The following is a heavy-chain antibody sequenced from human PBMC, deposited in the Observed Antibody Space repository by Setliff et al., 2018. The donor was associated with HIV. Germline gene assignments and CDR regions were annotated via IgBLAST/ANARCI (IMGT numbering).Heavy chain of an antibody. CDR2: IYHSGST. D-gene: IGHD6-19*01. CDR1: GGSISSSNW. V-gene: IGHV4-4*02. CDR3: AGGLGEAVAGGDACDI. Sequence: PSETLSLTCAVSGGSISSSNWWSWVRQPPGKGLEWIGEIYHSGSTNYNPSLQSRVSIAVDKSKNQFSLKLSSVTAADTAVYYCAGGLGEAVAGGDACDIWGQGTMVTV. J-gene: IGHJ3*02.